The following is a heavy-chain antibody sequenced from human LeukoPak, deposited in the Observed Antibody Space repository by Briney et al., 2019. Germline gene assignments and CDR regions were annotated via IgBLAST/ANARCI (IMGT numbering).Heavy chain of an antibody. J-gene: IGHJ4*02. CDR2: ISSGSNYI. Sequence: KPGGSLRLSCAASGFTFSTDTMNWVRQPPGKGLEWVSSISSGSNYIYQADSVKGRFTISRDNAQNSLYLQMNSLRAEDTAVYYCARICWNDRCFGYWGQGTLVTVSS. CDR1: GFTFSTDT. CDR3: ARICWNDRCFGY. D-gene: IGHD1-1*01. V-gene: IGHV3-21*01.